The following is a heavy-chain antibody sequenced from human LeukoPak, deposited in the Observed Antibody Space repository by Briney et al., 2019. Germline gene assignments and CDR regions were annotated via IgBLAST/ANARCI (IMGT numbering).Heavy chain of an antibody. CDR3: ARSRSGYSYDHAAFEI. CDR1: GGSISTYY. CDR2: IDYRGST. J-gene: IGHJ3*02. D-gene: IGHD5-18*01. Sequence: SETLSLTCTVSGGSISTYYWSWIRQPPGKGLEWIAYIDYRGSTTYNPSLKSRVTISVDTTRNQFSLKLSSVTAADTAVYYCARSRSGYSYDHAAFEIWGQGTMVTVSS. V-gene: IGHV4-59*01.